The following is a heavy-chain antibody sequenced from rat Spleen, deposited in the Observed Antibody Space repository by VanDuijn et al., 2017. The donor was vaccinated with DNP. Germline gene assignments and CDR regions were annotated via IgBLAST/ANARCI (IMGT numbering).Heavy chain of an antibody. V-gene: IGHV2-6*01. J-gene: IGHJ2*01. D-gene: IGHD1-6*01. CDR2: ISSGGST. CDR3: SRDQSILRIITTLFDY. Sequence: QVQLRESGPGLVQPSQTLSLTCTVSGLSLTSYGVSWVRQPPGKGLEWIAAISSGGSTYYNSALKSRLSISRDTSKSQVFLKVNSLQTEDTAIYFCSRDQSILRIITTLFDYWGQGVMVTVSS. CDR1: GLSLTSYG.